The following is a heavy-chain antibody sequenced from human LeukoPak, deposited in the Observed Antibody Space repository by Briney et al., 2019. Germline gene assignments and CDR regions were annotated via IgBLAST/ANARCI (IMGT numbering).Heavy chain of an antibody. Sequence: GGSLRLSCAASGFTFSSYAMSWVRQAPGKGLEWVSAISGSGGSTYYADSVKGRFTISRDNSKNTLYLQMNSLRAEDTAVYYCAKIPIVLMVYAIGHFDYWGQGTLVTVSS. CDR1: GFTFSSYA. D-gene: IGHD2-8*01. J-gene: IGHJ4*02. CDR3: AKIPIVLMVYAIGHFDY. V-gene: IGHV3-23*01. CDR2: ISGSGGST.